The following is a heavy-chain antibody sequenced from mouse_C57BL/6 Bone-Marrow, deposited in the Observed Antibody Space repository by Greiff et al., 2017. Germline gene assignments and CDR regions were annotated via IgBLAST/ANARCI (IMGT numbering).Heavy chain of an antibody. CDR3: ARDPFIYYYGSSWFAY. Sequence: EVKVVESGGGLVKPGGSLKLSCAASGFTFSSYAMSWVRQTPEKRLEWVATISDGGSYTYYPDNVKGRFTISRDNAKNNLYLQMSHLKSEDTAMYYCARDPFIYYYGSSWFAYWGQGTLVTVSA. D-gene: IGHD1-1*01. CDR2: ISDGGSYT. J-gene: IGHJ3*01. CDR1: GFTFSSYA. V-gene: IGHV5-4*01.